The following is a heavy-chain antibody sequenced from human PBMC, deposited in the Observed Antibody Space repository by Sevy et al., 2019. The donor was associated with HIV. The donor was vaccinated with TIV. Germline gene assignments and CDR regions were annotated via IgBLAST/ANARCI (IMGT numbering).Heavy chain of an antibody. J-gene: IGHJ4*02. Sequence: GGSLRLSCAASGFTFSSYAMHWVRQAPGKGLEWVAVISYDGSNKYYADSVKGRFTISRDNSKNTLYLQMNSLRAEDMAVYYCARGGTITMVRGVIFDYWGQGTLVTVSS. D-gene: IGHD3-10*01. V-gene: IGHV3-30-3*01. CDR1: GFTFSSYA. CDR3: ARGGTITMVRGVIFDY. CDR2: ISYDGSNK.